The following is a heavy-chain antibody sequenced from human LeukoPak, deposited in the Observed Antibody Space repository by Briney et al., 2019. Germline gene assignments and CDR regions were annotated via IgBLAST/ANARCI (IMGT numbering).Heavy chain of an antibody. J-gene: IGHJ3*02. CDR3: ARDLRVYYYDSITAFDI. D-gene: IGHD3-22*01. Sequence: SETLSLTCTVSGGSISSYYWSWIRQPPGKGLEWIGYIYYSGSTNYNTSLKRRVTISVDTSKNQFSLKLSSVTAADTAVYYCARDLRVYYYDSITAFDIWGQGTMVTVSS. CDR1: GGSISSYY. CDR2: IYYSGST. V-gene: IGHV4-59*01.